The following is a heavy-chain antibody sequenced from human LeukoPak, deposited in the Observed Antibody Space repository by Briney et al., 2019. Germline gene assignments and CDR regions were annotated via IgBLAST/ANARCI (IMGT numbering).Heavy chain of an antibody. Sequence: PGGSLRLSCAASGFLFSDYAFHWVRQAPGKGLEWVALIRHDGSNEYYADSVKGRFTTSRDNSKNTLYLQMNSLRAEDTAVYYCAGEIMITFGGVIVNRAFDIWGQGTMVTVSS. CDR1: GFLFSDYA. J-gene: IGHJ3*02. V-gene: IGHV3-30*02. CDR2: IRHDGSNE. D-gene: IGHD3-16*02. CDR3: AGEIMITFGGVIVNRAFDI.